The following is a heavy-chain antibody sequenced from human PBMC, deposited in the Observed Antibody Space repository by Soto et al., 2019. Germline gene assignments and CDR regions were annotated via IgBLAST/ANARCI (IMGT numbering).Heavy chain of an antibody. Sequence: GGSLRLSCPASGFTFADYSMHWVRPPPGKGLEWVSGISWNSGSIGYADSVKGRFTISRDNATNSLYLQMNSQRAEDTALYYGAKDKGSRYYFDNWGQGTLVTVPQ. CDR3: AKDKGSRYYFDN. CDR1: GFTFADYS. J-gene: IGHJ4*02. CDR2: ISWNSGSI. V-gene: IGHV3-9*01. D-gene: IGHD3-10*01.